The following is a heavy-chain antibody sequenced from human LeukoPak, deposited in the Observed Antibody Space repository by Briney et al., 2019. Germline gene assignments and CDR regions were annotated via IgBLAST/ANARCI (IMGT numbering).Heavy chain of an antibody. CDR3: ARDQGNWFDP. CDR2: ISSSSSTI. J-gene: IGHJ5*02. V-gene: IGHV3-48*01. Sequence: PGGSLRLSCAASGFIFNNYAMHRARQAPGKGLEWVSYISSSSSTIYYADSVKGRFTISRDNAKNSLYLQMNSLRAEDTAVYYCARDQGNWFDPWGQGTLVTVSS. CDR1: GFIFNNYA.